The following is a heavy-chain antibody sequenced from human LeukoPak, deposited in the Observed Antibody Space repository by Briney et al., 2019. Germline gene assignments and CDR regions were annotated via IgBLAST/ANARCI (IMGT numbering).Heavy chain of an antibody. V-gene: IGHV3-21*01. CDR2: ISSGSSYI. CDR1: GFTFSSYT. D-gene: IGHD4-17*01. Sequence: GGSLRLSCAASGFTFSSYTMNWVRQAPGKGLEWVSAISSGSSYIYYADSVKGRFTISRHNAKRSLYLQMNSLRAEDTAVYYCARDLGGYGDYGTNFDYWGQGTLVTVSS. J-gene: IGHJ4*02. CDR3: ARDLGGYGDYGTNFDY.